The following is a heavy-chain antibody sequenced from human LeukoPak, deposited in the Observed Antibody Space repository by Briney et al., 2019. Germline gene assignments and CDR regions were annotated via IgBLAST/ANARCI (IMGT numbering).Heavy chain of an antibody. CDR1: GFPFSNFW. CDR3: ASLGN. D-gene: IGHD1-1*01. J-gene: IGHJ4*02. V-gene: IGHV3-7*01. Sequence: GGSLRLSCATSGFPFSNFWMNWVRQAPGKGLEWVANIKQDGSEKFYVDSVKGRLTISRDNAKNSLYLQMNSLRADDTAVYYCASLGNWGQGTLVTVSS. CDR2: IKQDGSEK.